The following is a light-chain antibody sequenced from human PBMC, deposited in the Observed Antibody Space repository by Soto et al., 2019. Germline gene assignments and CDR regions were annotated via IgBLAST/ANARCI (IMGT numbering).Light chain of an antibody. V-gene: IGKV1-5*03. CDR2: KAS. CDR3: QQYNPYPWT. Sequence: DIQMTQSPSTLSGSVGDRVTITCRASQTISSWLAWYQQKPGKAPKLLIYKASTLEGGVPSRFSGSGSGTEFTLTISSLQPDDFATYYCQQYNPYPWTFGQGTRVEIK. J-gene: IGKJ1*01. CDR1: QTISSW.